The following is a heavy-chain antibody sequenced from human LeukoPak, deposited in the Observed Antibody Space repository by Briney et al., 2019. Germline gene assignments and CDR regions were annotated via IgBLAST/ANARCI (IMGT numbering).Heavy chain of an antibody. D-gene: IGHD6-13*01. CDR3: AKAEGGIAAAGTYY. Sequence: GGSLRLSCAASGFTFSSYAMSWVRQAPGNGLEWVSAISGSGGSTYYADSVKGRFTISRDNSKNTLYLQMNSLRAEDTAVYYCAKAEGGIAAAGTYYWGQGTLVTVSS. CDR2: ISGSGGST. J-gene: IGHJ4*02. CDR1: GFTFSSYA. V-gene: IGHV3-23*01.